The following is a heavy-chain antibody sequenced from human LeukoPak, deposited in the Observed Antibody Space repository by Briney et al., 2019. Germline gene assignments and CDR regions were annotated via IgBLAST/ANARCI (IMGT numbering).Heavy chain of an antibody. Sequence: SETLSRTCAVSGYSISSGYYWGWIRQPPGKGLEWIGGIYHSGSTYYNPSLKSRVTISVDTSKNQFSLKLSSVTAADTAVYYCARGGIVVVPAADNWFDPWGQGTLVTVSS. J-gene: IGHJ5*02. CDR2: IYHSGST. CDR1: GYSISSGYY. V-gene: IGHV4-38-2*01. D-gene: IGHD2-2*01. CDR3: ARGGIVVVPAADNWFDP.